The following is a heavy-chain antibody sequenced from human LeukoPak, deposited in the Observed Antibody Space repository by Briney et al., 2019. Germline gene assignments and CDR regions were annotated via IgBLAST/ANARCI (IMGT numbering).Heavy chain of an antibody. J-gene: IGHJ4*02. D-gene: IGHD1-26*01. CDR1: GYSISSGFY. CDR3: ARGVGLTQGGSFDY. CDR2: IYHSGST. V-gene: IGHV4-38-2*02. Sequence: PSETLSLTCTVSGYSISSGFYWGWIRQPPGKGLEWIGSIYHSGSTHYNSSLRSRVTISVDASKNQLSLKLSSVTAADTAVYYCARGVGLTQGGSFDYWGQGTLVTVSS.